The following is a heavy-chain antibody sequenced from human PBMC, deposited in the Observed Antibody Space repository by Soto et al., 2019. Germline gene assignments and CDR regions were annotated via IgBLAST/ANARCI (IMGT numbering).Heavy chain of an antibody. CDR1: GFSLTSTAVG. J-gene: IGHJ4*02. CDR2: IYWDYDN. V-gene: IGHV2-5*02. D-gene: IGHD6-19*01. CDR3: AHGSGWLSDY. Sequence: QITLKESGPTLVKPTQTLTLTCSFSGFSLTSTAVGVNWIRQPPGKALEWLALIYWDYDNHFSPSLKSRLSGTKDTSKNQVVLTMTNMDPVDTATYYWAHGSGWLSDYWGQGNLVTLSS.